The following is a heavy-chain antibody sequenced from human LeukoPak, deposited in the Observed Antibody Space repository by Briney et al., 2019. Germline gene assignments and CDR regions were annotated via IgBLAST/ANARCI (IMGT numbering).Heavy chain of an antibody. Sequence: SETLSLTCTVSGGSISSSSYFWGSIRQPPGKRLEWVGSIYYSGSTYYNPSLTSRVTISIDTSKTQFSLKLSSATAADTAVYNCARQYCSGGSCYFLDAFDIWGQGTMVTVSS. CDR1: GGSISSSSYF. J-gene: IGHJ3*02. CDR2: IYYSGST. V-gene: IGHV4-39*01. D-gene: IGHD2-15*01. CDR3: ARQYCSGGSCYFLDAFDI.